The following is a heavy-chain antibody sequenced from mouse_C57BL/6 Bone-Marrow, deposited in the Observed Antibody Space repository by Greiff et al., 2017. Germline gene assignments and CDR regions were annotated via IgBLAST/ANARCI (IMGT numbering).Heavy chain of an antibody. J-gene: IGHJ3*01. D-gene: IGHD2-2*01. Sequence: QVQLQQSGAELVRPGTSVKMSCKASGYTFTNYWIGWAKQRPGHGLEWIGDIYPGGGYTNYNEKFKGKATLTADKSSSTAYMQFSSLTSEDSAIYYCARWGGYTGFAYWGQGTLVTVSA. V-gene: IGHV1-63*01. CDR3: ARWGGYTGFAY. CDR1: GYTFTNYW. CDR2: IYPGGGYT.